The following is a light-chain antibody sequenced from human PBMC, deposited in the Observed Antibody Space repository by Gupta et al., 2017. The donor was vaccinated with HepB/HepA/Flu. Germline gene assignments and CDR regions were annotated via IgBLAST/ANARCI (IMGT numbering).Light chain of an antibody. CDR3: QSYDSTLSVAI. CDR2: DNI. J-gene: IGLJ2*01. CDR1: SSNIGAGFG. V-gene: IGLV1-40*01. Sequence: QFVVPQPPSVSGAPGQRVTISCTGSSSNIGAGFGVHWYQQLPGTAPKLLIYDNINRPSGVPDRFSGSKSGTSASLAIXGXQAEDGXDYYCQSYDSTLSVAIFGGGTKLTVL.